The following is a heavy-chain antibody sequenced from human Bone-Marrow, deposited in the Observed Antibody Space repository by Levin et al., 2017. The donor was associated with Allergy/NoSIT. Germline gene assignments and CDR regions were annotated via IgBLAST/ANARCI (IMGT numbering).Heavy chain of an antibody. V-gene: IGHV1-69*01. CDR3: ARGGSFVDAFDI. CDR2: IIPISGTA. CDR1: GGTFSTYT. Sequence: KISCMASGGTFSTYTINWVRQAPGQGLEWMGGIIPISGTANYTQKYQGRVTIFADGSTSTAYMVLSGLRSEDTAVYYCARGGSFVDAFDIWGQGTMVTVSS. D-gene: IGHD3-10*01. J-gene: IGHJ3*02.